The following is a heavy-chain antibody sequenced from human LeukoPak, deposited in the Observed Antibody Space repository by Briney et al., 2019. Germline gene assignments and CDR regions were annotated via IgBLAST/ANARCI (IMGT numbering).Heavy chain of an antibody. CDR1: GFTFSSYW. J-gene: IGHJ4*02. CDR2: IKQDGSEK. Sequence: PGGSLKLSCAASGFTFSSYWMNWVRQVPGKGLEWVANIKQDGSEKYYVDSVKGRFTISRDNAKNSLYLQMDSLRAEDTAVYYCARSSYDNSASPFDCWGQETLVTVSS. D-gene: IGHD3-22*01. CDR3: ARSSYDNSASPFDC. V-gene: IGHV3-7*01.